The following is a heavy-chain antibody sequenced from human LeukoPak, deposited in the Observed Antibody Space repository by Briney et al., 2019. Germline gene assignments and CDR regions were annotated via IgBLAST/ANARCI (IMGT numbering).Heavy chain of an antibody. J-gene: IGHJ4*02. CDR3: ASPKYSGEYYFDY. CDR2: INPNSGGA. Sequence: ASVKVSCKASGYTFTGYYVHWVRQAPGQGLEWIGWINPNSGGANYAQKFQGRVTMTRDTSISTAYMELSRLRSDDTALYYCASPKYSGEYYFDYRGQGTRVTVSS. V-gene: IGHV1-2*02. D-gene: IGHD6-6*01. CDR1: GYTFTGYY.